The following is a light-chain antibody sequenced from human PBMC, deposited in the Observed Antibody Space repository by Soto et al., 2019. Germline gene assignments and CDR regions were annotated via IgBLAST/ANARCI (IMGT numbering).Light chain of an antibody. CDR3: PPYDTYST. V-gene: IGKV1-5*01. J-gene: IGKJ1*01. CDR2: DAS. Sequence: TRSAFNLSESGGDGITITARGSQSIRNRLAWYHQTPGKTPQILIYDASNSGSGVPSRLSGSGSGTEFTLTISSLQPDDCATYYCPPYDTYSTFGQGTKVDIK. CDR1: QSIRNR.